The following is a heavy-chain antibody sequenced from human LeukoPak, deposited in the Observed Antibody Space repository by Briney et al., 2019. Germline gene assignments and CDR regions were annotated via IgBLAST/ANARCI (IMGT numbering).Heavy chain of an antibody. CDR3: ARLGGLAVARHYFDY. CDR2: IYDSGST. Sequence: SETLSLTCTVSGGSIRSSYYYWGWIRQPPGKGLEWIGSIYDSGSTYYNPSLKSRVTISVDTSKNQFSLKLNSVTAADTAVYYCARLGGLAVARHYFDYWGQGTLVTVSS. D-gene: IGHD6-19*01. V-gene: IGHV4-39*01. J-gene: IGHJ4*02. CDR1: GGSIRSSYYY.